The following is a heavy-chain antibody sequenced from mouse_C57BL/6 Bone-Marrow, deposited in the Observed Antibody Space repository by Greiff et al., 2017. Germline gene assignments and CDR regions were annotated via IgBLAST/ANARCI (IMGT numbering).Heavy chain of an antibody. CDR2: IHPNSGST. D-gene: IGHD4-1*02. CDR3: ARWGLNWALDYFDY. V-gene: IGHV1-64*01. J-gene: IGHJ2*01. CDR1: GYTFTSYW. Sequence: VQLQQPGAELVKPGASVKLSCKASGYTFTSYWMHWVKQRPGQGLEWIGMIHPNSGSTNYNEKFKSKATLTVDKSPSTAYMQLCSLTSEDSAVYYGARWGLNWALDYFDYWGQGTTLTVAS.